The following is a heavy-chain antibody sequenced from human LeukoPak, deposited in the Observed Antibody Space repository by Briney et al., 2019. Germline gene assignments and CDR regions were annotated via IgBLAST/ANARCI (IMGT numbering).Heavy chain of an antibody. J-gene: IGHJ3*02. V-gene: IGHV3-74*01. CDR2: IISDGSTT. CDR3: AREDVDIAVAASGAFDI. CDR1: KFTFSTYW. Sequence: PGGSLRLSCAASKFTFSTYWMHWVRQTPGKGLVGVSRIISDGSTTSYADSVKGRFTISRDNAKNTLYLQMNSLRAEDTAVYYCAREDVDIAVAASGAFDIWGQGTMVTVSS. D-gene: IGHD6-19*01.